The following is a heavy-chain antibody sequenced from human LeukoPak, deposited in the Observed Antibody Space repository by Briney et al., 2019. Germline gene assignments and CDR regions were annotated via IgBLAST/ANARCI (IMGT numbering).Heavy chain of an antibody. D-gene: IGHD3-16*01. V-gene: IGHV3-53*01. CDR1: GFTVSGTH. CDR3: AKDEATSGGGLAS. CDR2: MYTGGTT. Sequence: PAGSLRLSCAASGFTVSGTHMSWVRQAPGKGLEWVAAMYTGGTTYYADSVTGRFTISRDNSKNTLYLHMNSLRAEDTAVYYCAKDEATSGGGLASWGQGTLVSVSS. J-gene: IGHJ4*02.